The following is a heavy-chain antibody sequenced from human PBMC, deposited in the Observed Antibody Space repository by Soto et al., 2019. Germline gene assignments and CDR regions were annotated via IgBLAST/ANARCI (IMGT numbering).Heavy chain of an antibody. CDR1: GFTFSTYG. J-gene: IGHJ6*02. CDR3: AKSGGGSGTYDYYYGMDV. D-gene: IGHD3-10*01. Sequence: QVQLVESGGGVVQPGRSLRLSCAASGFTFSTYGMHWVRQAPGKGLEWVAVISFDGGHIYYADSVRGRFTISRDNSKNTLYLQLNGLRAEDTAVYYCAKSGGGSGTYDYYYGMDVWGQGTTVTVSS. CDR2: ISFDGGHI. V-gene: IGHV3-30*18.